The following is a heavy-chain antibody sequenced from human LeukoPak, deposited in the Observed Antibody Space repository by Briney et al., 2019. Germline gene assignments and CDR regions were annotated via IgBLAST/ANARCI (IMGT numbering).Heavy chain of an antibody. D-gene: IGHD1-7*01. Sequence: PGGSLRLSCAVSEFTFTSYWMSWVRQAPGKGLEWVANINQDGSGKYYVDSVKGRFTISRDNAKNSLFLQMNSLRAEDTAVYYCARARNCDYWGQGTLVTVSS. CDR2: INQDGSGK. CDR3: ARARNCDY. V-gene: IGHV3-7*05. J-gene: IGHJ4*02. CDR1: EFTFTSYW.